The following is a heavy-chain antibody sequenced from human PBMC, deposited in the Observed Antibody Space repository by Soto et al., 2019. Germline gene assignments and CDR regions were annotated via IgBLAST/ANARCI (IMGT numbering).Heavy chain of an antibody. V-gene: IGHV3-15*07. J-gene: IGHJ6*02. CDR3: TTGIQFPNYYYGMDV. Sequence: GGSLRLSCAASGFTFTNAWMNWVRQAPGKGLEWVGRIKSETEGGTRHYAGPVKGRVTISRDVSENTLYLQMNSLKTEDSAVYYCTTGIQFPNYYYGMDVWGQGTTVTVSS. D-gene: IGHD5-18*01. CDR1: GFTFTNAW. CDR2: IKSETEGGTR.